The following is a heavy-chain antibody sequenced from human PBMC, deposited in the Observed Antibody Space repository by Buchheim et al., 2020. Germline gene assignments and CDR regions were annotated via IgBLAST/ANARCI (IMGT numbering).Heavy chain of an antibody. Sequence: EVQLVESGGGLVQPGGSLRLSCAASGFTFSSYWMSWVRQVPGKGLEWVANIKQDGSEKYYVDSVKGRFTISRDNAKNSLYLQMNSLRAEDTAVYYCARERGYSGYDILYYYYGMDVWGQGTT. J-gene: IGHJ6*02. V-gene: IGHV3-7*01. CDR1: GFTFSSYW. CDR2: IKQDGSEK. D-gene: IGHD5-12*01. CDR3: ARERGYSGYDILYYYYGMDV.